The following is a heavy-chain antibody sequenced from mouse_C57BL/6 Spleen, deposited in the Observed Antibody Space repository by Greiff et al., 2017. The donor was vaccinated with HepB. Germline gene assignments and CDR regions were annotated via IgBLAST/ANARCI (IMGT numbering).Heavy chain of an antibody. CDR1: GYTFTSYW. V-gene: IGHV1-55*01. CDR3: AISSGYSAWFAY. Sequence: VQLQQSGAELVKPGASVKMSCKASGYTFTSYWITWVKQRPGQGLEWIGDIYPGSGSTNYNEKFKSKATLTVDTSSSTAYMQLSSLTSEDSAVYYCAISSGYSAWFAYWGQGTLVTVSA. J-gene: IGHJ3*01. D-gene: IGHD3-2*02. CDR2: IYPGSGST.